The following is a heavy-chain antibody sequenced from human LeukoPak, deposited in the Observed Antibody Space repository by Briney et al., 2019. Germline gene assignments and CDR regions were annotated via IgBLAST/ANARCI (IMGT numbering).Heavy chain of an antibody. CDR1: GGSISSYY. D-gene: IGHD1-26*01. CDR2: IYYSGNT. Sequence: SETLSLTCTVSGGSISSYYWSWIRQPPGKGLEWIGYIYYSGNTTYNPSLKSRVTISVDTSKNQFSLRLSSVTAADTAVYYRASTSIVVGAPPESRGRVLYYYGMDVWGQGTTVTVSS. CDR3: ASTSIVVGAPPESRGRVLYYYGMDV. J-gene: IGHJ6*02. V-gene: IGHV4-59*08.